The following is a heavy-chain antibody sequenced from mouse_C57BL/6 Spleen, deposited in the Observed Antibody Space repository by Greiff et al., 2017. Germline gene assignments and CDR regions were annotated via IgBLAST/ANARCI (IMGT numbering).Heavy chain of an antibody. D-gene: IGHD1-1*01. V-gene: IGHV1-15*01. CDR2: IDPETGGT. CDR1: GYTFTDYE. Sequence: VQLQQSGAELVRPGASVTLSCKASGYTFTDYEMHWVKQTPVHGLEWIGAIDPETGGTAYNQKFKGKAILTADKSSSTAYMELRSLTSEDSAVDYCTREGPGIWAWFAYWGQGTLVTVSA. CDR3: TREGPGIWAWFAY. J-gene: IGHJ3*01.